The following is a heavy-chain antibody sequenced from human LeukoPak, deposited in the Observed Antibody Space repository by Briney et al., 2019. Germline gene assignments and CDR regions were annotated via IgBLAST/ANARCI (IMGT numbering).Heavy chain of an antibody. J-gene: IGHJ4*02. D-gene: IGHD6-13*01. CDR2: IYSGGST. CDR1: GFTVSSNY. Sequence: GGSLRLSCAASGFTVSSNYMSWVRQAPGKGLEWVSVIYSGGSTYYADSVKGRFTISRDNSKNTLYLQMNSLRAEDTAVYYCAKGYVAAAFDYWGQGTLVTVSS. V-gene: IGHV3-66*01. CDR3: AKGYVAAAFDY.